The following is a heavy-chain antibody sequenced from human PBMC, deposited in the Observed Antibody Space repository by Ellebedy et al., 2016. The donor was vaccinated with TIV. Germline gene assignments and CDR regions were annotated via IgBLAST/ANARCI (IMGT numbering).Heavy chain of an antibody. V-gene: IGHV4-30-4*01. J-gene: IGHJ4*02. CDR3: ARGSGYDGEPYKYFLDY. CDR1: GGSISSGEYY. Sequence: SETLSLTCTVSGGSISSGEYYWNWIRQPLGKGLEWIGSIYYSGSTYYNPSLKSRFTISVDTPKNQCSLKLRSVTAADTAVYYCARGSGYDGEPYKYFLDYWGQGTLVTVSS. CDR2: IYYSGST. D-gene: IGHD5-12*01.